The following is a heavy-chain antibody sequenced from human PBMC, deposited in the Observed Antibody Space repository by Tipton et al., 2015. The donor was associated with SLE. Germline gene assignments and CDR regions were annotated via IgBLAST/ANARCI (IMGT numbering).Heavy chain of an antibody. D-gene: IGHD2-15*01. V-gene: IGHV1-18*01. J-gene: IGHJ5*02. Sequence: QLVQSGAELKKPGASVKVSCKASGYTFPNYVLNWVRQAPGQGLEWMGWISAHNGNTKLQQKFQGRVLMTTDTSTNTAFMELRGLRYDDTALYYCVRDAVGWFDTWGQGTPVTVSP. CDR1: GYTFPNYV. CDR2: ISAHNGNT. CDR3: VRDAVGWFDT.